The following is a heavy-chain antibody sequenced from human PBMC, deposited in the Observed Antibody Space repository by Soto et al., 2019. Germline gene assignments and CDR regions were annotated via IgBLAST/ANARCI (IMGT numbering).Heavy chain of an antibody. J-gene: IGHJ5*02. CDR1: GGSISSSSYY. D-gene: IGHD3-10*01. CDR3: ARHGWFGEPFDP. V-gene: IGHV4-39*01. CDR2: IYYSGST. Sequence: QLQLQESGPGLVKPSETLSLTCTVSGGSISSSSYYWGWIRQPPGKGLEWIGSIYYSGSTYYNPSLKSRVTISVDTSKNQFSLKLSSVTAADTAVYYCARHGWFGEPFDPWGQGTLVTVSS.